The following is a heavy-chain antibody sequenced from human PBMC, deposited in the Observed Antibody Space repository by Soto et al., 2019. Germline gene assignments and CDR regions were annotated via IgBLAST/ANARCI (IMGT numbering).Heavy chain of an antibody. CDR3: ARVPPLRFFDWLLKIVARPSNWFDP. Sequence: GGSLRLSCAASGFTFSTYSMNWVRQAPGKGLEWVSSISSSSRDIFYADSVKGRFTISRDNAKNSLYVQMNSLRAEDTAVSHCARVPPLRFFDWLLKIVARPSNWFDPWGQGTLVTVS. J-gene: IGHJ5*02. CDR2: ISSSSRDI. D-gene: IGHD3-9*01. V-gene: IGHV3-21*01. CDR1: GFTFSTYS.